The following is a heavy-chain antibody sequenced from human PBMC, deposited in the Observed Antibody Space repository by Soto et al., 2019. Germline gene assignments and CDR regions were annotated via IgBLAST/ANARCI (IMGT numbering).Heavy chain of an antibody. CDR1: GGSISSNSFY. CDR2: IYYSGST. CDR3: ARPIFGLVIHNPNYYYYGMDV. Sequence: TSETPSLTCTFSGGSISSNSFYRGRIRQPPGKGREWFGSIYYSGSTYYNPSLKSRVTISVDTSKNQFSLKLSSVTAADTAVYYCARPIFGLVIHNPNYYYYGMDVWGQGTTVTVSS. V-gene: IGHV4-39*01. J-gene: IGHJ6*02. D-gene: IGHD3-3*01.